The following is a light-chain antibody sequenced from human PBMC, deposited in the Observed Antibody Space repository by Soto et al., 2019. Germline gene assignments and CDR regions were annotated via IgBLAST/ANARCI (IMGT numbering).Light chain of an antibody. CDR2: EVS. J-gene: IGLJ1*01. V-gene: IGLV2-8*01. CDR1: SSDIGAYIY. Sequence: QSVLRHPPSACGSPGHSVTISCTGTSSDIGAYIYVSWYQQHPGKAPKLMISEVSRRPSGVPERFSGSKSGNTASLTVSGLQADDEAHYYCSSYAGSNNLVFGTGTKVTVL. CDR3: SSYAGSNNLV.